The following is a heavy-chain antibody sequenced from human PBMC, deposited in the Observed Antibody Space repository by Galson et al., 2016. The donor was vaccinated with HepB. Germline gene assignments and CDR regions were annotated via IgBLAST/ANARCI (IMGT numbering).Heavy chain of an antibody. D-gene: IGHD2/OR15-2a*01. J-gene: IGHJ5*02. CDR1: GDSVSSNSAA. V-gene: IGHV6-1*01. Sequence: CAISGDSVSSNSAAWTWIRQSPLRGLEWLGRTYYRSKWYNDYAVSVKSRISIHPDTSKNQFSLQLNSVPPEDTAVYYCARVRCSTFRCQNWFDPWGQGTLVTGSS. CDR2: TYYRSKWYN. CDR3: ARVRCSTFRCQNWFDP.